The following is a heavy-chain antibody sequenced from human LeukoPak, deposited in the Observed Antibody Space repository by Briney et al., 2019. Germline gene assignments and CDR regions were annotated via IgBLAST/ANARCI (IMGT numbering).Heavy chain of an antibody. Sequence: PGGSLRLSCAASGFTFSSYGMHWVRQAPGKGLEWVAFIRYDGSNKYYADSVKGRFTISRDNSKNTLYLQMNSLRAEDTAVYYCAKDIESSSWYQFYTHYVMDVWGQGTRVTVSS. CDR3: AKDIESSSWYQFYTHYVMDV. J-gene: IGHJ6*02. CDR2: IRYDGSNK. V-gene: IGHV3-30*02. CDR1: GFTFSSYG. D-gene: IGHD6-13*01.